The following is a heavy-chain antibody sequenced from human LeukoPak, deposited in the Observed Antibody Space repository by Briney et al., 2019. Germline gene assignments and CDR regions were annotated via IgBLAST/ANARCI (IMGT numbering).Heavy chain of an antibody. V-gene: IGHV4-31*03. Sequence: SQTLSLTCTVSGDSFSSGGYYWSWIRQHPGKGLERIGYIYFRGSTYYNPALKSRATISVDTSKNQFSLQLSSVTAADTAVYYCARTPMATTKFDYWGQGTLVTVSS. J-gene: IGHJ4*02. CDR2: IYFRGST. CDR3: ARTPMATTKFDY. CDR1: GDSFSSGGYY. D-gene: IGHD5-24*01.